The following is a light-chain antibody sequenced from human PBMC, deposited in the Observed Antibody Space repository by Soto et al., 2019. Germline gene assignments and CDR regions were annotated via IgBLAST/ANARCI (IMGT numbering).Light chain of an antibody. J-gene: IGKJ4*01. V-gene: IGKV1-6*01. CDR2: TAS. CDR1: QAIRSD. Sequence: AIQMTQSPSSLSASIGDRVTITCRASQAIRSDLGWYQQKPGKAPKVLIYTASTSQTGVPSRFSGSGSGTDFTLTISSLQPEDFATYYCLQDNDFPVTFGGGTKVE. CDR3: LQDNDFPVT.